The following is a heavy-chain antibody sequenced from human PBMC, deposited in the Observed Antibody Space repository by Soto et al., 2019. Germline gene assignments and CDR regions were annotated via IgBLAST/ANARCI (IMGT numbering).Heavy chain of an antibody. J-gene: IGHJ6*02. CDR1: GYTFTSYY. CDR3: ARDNRAAGYYYYGMDV. D-gene: IGHD6-19*01. CDR2: ISAYNGNT. Sequence: VASVKVACKSSGYTFTSYYMDWVRPDTGQGLEWMGWISAYNGNTNYAQKLQGRVTMTTDTSTSTAYMELRSLRSDDTAVYYCARDNRAAGYYYYGMDVWGQGTTVTVSS. V-gene: IGHV1-18*04.